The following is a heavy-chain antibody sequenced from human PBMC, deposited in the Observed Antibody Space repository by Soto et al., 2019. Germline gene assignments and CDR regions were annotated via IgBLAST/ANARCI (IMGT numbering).Heavy chain of an antibody. CDR2: IYYSGST. J-gene: IGHJ4*02. CDR1: GGSISSYY. V-gene: IGHV4-59*08. Sequence: SETLSLTCTVSGGSISSYYWSWIRQPPGKGLEWIGYIYYSGSTNYNPSLKSRVTISVDTSKNQFSLKLSSVTAADTAVYYCARRTSYYYGSGSYFDDWGQGTLVTVSS. D-gene: IGHD3-10*01. CDR3: ARRTSYYYGSGSYFDD.